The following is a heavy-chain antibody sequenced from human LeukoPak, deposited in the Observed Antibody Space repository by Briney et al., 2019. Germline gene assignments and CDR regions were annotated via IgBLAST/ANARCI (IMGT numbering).Heavy chain of an antibody. Sequence: GRSLRLSCAASGFTFGNYAMYWVRQAPGKGLEWVAVISYDENNKYYTDSVKGRFTISRDNSKNTLYLQMNSLRAEDTAVYYCARSQWSDYWGQGTLVTVSS. CDR1: GFTFGNYA. D-gene: IGHD2-8*01. CDR2: ISYDENNK. CDR3: ARSQWSDY. V-gene: IGHV3-30-3*01. J-gene: IGHJ4*02.